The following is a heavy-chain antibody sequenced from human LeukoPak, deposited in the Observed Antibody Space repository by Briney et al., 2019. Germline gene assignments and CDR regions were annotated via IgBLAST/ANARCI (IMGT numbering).Heavy chain of an antibody. Sequence: SETLSLTCAGYGGSFSGYYWSWIRQPPGKGLEWIGEINHSGSTNYNPSLKSRVTISVDTSKNQFSLKLSSVTAADTAVYYCARVGVVVAGAFDIWGQGTMVTVSS. D-gene: IGHD2-15*01. J-gene: IGHJ3*02. CDR2: INHSGST. V-gene: IGHV4-34*01. CDR3: ARVGVVVAGAFDI. CDR1: GGSFSGYY.